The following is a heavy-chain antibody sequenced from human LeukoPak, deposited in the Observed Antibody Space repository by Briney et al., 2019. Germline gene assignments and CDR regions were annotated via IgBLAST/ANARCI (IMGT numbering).Heavy chain of an antibody. CDR3: ARGPAMVRGVTFNWLDP. D-gene: IGHD3-10*01. CDR1: GYIFTSYG. V-gene: IGHV1-18*01. CDR2: ISAYNGNT. Sequence: ASVKVSCKASGYIFTSYGISWVRQAPGQGLEWMGWISAYNGNTNYVQKFQGRVTMTTDTSTSTAYMELRSLRSDDTAVYYCARGPAMVRGVTFNWLDPWGQGTLVTVSS. J-gene: IGHJ5*02.